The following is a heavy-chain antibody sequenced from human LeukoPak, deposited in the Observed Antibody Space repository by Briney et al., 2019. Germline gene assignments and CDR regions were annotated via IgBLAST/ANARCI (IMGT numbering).Heavy chain of an antibody. CDR3: ARDLGDYGDYSVDY. Sequence: ASVKVSCXASGYTFTGYYMHWVRQAPGQGLEWMVRINPNSGGTNYAQKFQGRVTMTRDTSISTAYMELSRLRSDDTAVYYCARDLGDYGDYSVDYWGQGTLVTVSS. D-gene: IGHD4-17*01. CDR1: GYTFTGYY. V-gene: IGHV1-2*06. J-gene: IGHJ4*02. CDR2: INPNSGGT.